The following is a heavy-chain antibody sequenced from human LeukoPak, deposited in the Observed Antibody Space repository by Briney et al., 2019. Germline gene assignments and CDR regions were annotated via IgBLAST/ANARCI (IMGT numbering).Heavy chain of an antibody. CDR1: GFAFGSEA. Sequence: GGSLRLSCAVSGFAFGSEAMSWVRQSPARGLEWVASISPGGGTTYYADSVKGRFTISRDNSTNALYVQMNSLRAEDTAVYYCANQIQLWLHHYWGQGTLVTVSS. J-gene: IGHJ4*02. D-gene: IGHD5-18*01. CDR2: ISPGGGTT. CDR3: ANQIQLWLHHY. V-gene: IGHV3-23*01.